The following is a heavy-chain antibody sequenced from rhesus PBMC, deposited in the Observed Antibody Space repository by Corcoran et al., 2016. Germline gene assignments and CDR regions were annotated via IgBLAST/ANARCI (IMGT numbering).Heavy chain of an antibody. CDR1: GGSISSSNW. V-gene: IGHV4-65*02. CDR3: ARHPHPCSYSGAWGNRFDV. CDR2: IGGSSRMT. D-gene: IGHD6-31*01. J-gene: IGHJ5-1*01. Sequence: QVQLQESGPGLVKPSETLSLTCVVSGGSISSSNWWTWLRQPPGKGLEWIGNIGGSSRMTYYNPALKSRVTTSKDTSKNQFSLNMRSVTTADTAVYYCARHPHPCSYSGAWGNRFDVWGAGILVTVSS.